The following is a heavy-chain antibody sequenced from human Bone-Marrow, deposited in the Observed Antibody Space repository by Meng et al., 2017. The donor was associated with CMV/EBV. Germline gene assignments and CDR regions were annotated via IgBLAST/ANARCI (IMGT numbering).Heavy chain of an antibody. CDR3: ARVNYYVFWSGYPTTALDAFDI. V-gene: IGHV3-21*01. J-gene: IGHJ3*02. CDR1: GFTFRNYR. D-gene: IGHD3-3*01. CDR2: NSRSSGYK. Sequence: GESLKISCAASGFTFRNYRMNWVRQAPGEGLEWVACNSRSSGYKFYADSVKGRFTIYRDNAKNVLYLQMHSLRAEDTAVYYCARVNYYVFWSGYPTTALDAFDIWGQGTMVTVSS.